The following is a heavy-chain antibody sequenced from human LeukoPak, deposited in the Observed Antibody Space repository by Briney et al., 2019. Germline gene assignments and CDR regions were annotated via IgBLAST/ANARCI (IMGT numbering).Heavy chain of an antibody. J-gene: IGHJ6*02. CDR1: GFTFSSYA. CDR2: ISGSGGST. CDR3: ARDSARKAAAGTRYYYGMDV. D-gene: IGHD6-13*01. V-gene: IGHV3-23*01. Sequence: GGSLRLSCAASGFTFSSYAMSWVRQAPGKGLEWVSAISGSGGSTYYADSVKGRFTISRDNSKNTLYLQMNSLRAEDTAVYYCARDSARKAAAGTRYYYGMDVWGQGTTVTVSS.